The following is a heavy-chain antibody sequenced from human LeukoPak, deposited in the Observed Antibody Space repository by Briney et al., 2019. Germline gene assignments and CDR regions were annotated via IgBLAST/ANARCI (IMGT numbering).Heavy chain of an antibody. CDR1: GGSISSGGYY. CDR2: IYYSGST. Sequence: SETLSLTCTVSGGSISSGGYYWSWIRQHPGKGLEWIGYIYYSGSTYYNPSLKSRVTISVDTSKNQFSLKLSSVTAADTAVYYCARDTYGDAPPLWDQGTLVTVSS. CDR3: ARDTYGDAPPL. D-gene: IGHD4-17*01. V-gene: IGHV4-31*03. J-gene: IGHJ4*02.